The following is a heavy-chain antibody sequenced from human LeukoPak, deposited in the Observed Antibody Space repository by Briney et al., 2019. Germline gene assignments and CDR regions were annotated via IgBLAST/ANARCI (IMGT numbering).Heavy chain of an antibody. D-gene: IGHD4/OR15-4a*01. CDR2: ISGSGVNT. CDR1: GFTFDNYA. J-gene: IGHJ6*02. Sequence: GGSLRLSCAASGFTFDNYAMNWVRQAPGKGLEWVLGISGSGVNTYYADSVKGRFTISRDNSKNTLYLQLNSLRGEDTAIDYCARDTSFNYGAHAMDVWGQGTTVTVSS. CDR3: ARDTSFNYGAHAMDV. V-gene: IGHV3-23*01.